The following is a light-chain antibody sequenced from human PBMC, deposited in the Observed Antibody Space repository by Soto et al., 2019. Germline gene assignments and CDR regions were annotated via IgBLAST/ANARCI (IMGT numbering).Light chain of an antibody. V-gene: IGKV1-9*01. Sequence: DIQLTQSPSFLSASVGDRVTITCRASQGISSYLAWYQQKPGKAPKLLIYAASTLQSGVPSRFSGSGSGTEFTLTISGQQPEDFATYYCQQLNSYPFTFGQGTRLEIK. CDR2: AAS. CDR3: QQLNSYPFT. J-gene: IGKJ5*01. CDR1: QGISSY.